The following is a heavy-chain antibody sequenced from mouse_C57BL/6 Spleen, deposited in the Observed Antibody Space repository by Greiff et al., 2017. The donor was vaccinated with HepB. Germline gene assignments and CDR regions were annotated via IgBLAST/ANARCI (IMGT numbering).Heavy chain of an antibody. CDR1: GFNIKDDY. Sequence: VQLQQSGAELVRPGASVKLSCTASGFNIKDDYMHWVKQRPEQGLEWIGWIDPENGDTEYASKFQGKATITADTSSNTAYLQLSSLTSEDTAVYYCTTGPVLYAMDYWGQGTSVTGSS. V-gene: IGHV14-4*01. D-gene: IGHD3-3*01. CDR2: IDPENGDT. CDR3: TTGPVLYAMDY. J-gene: IGHJ4*01.